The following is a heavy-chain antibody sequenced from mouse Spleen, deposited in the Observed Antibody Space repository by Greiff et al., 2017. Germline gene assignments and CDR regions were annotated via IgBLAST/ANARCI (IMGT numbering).Heavy chain of an antibody. J-gene: IGHJ4*01. V-gene: IGHV1-64*01. CDR1: GYTFTSYW. CDR3: ASPSYYSNYDYAMDY. Sequence: VQLQQPGAELVKPGASVKLSCKASGYTFTSYWMQWVKQRPGQGLEWIGMIHPNSGSTNYNEKFKSKATLTVDKSSSTAYMQLSSLTSEDSAVYYCASPSYYSNYDYAMDYWGQGTSVTVSS. CDR2: IHPNSGST. D-gene: IGHD2-5*01.